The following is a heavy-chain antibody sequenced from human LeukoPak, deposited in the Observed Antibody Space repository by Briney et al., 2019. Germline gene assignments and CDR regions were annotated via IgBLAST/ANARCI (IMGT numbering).Heavy chain of an antibody. CDR1: GFTFSSYA. Sequence: GGSLRLSCAASGFTFSSYAMHWVRQAPGKGLEWVAVISYDGSNKYYADSVKGRFTISRDNSKNTLYLQMNSLRAEDTAVYYCARGTIVVAYNWFDPWGQGTLVTVSS. J-gene: IGHJ5*02. V-gene: IGHV3-30*04. CDR3: ARGTIVVAYNWFDP. CDR2: ISYDGSNK. D-gene: IGHD3-22*01.